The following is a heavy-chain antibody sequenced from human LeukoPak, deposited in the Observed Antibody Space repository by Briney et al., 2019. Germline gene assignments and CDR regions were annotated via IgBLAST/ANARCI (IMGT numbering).Heavy chain of an antibody. J-gene: IGHJ4*02. CDR2: IYHSGST. CDR3: ARESAYDSSGYRYHY. Sequence: SETLSLTCAVSGGSISSSNWWSWVRQPPGKGLEWIGEIYHSGSTNYNPSLKSRVTISVDKSKSQFSLKLSSVTAADTAVYYCARESAYDSSGYRYHYWGQGTLVTVSS. D-gene: IGHD3-22*01. V-gene: IGHV4-4*02. CDR1: GGSISSSNW.